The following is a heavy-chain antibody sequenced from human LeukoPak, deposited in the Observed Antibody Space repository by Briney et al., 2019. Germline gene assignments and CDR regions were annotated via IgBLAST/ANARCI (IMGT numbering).Heavy chain of an antibody. Sequence: ASVKVSCKASGGTFSSYAISWVRQAPGQGLEWMGGIIPIFGTANYAQKVQGRVTITADKSTSTAYMELRSLRSEDTAVYYCARDGQQLEGVDYWGQGTLVTVSS. V-gene: IGHV1-69*06. CDR1: GGTFSSYA. CDR2: IIPIFGTA. CDR3: ARDGQQLEGVDY. D-gene: IGHD6-13*01. J-gene: IGHJ4*02.